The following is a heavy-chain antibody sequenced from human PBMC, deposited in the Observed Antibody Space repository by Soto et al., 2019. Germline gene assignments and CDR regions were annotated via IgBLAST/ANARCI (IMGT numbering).Heavy chain of an antibody. J-gene: IGHJ5*02. D-gene: IGHD1-1*01. CDR1: GGSISSRSYY. CDR3: ARESSSPERGWFDP. CDR2: IHYSGST. Sequence: QLQLQESGPGLVKPSETLSLTCSVSGGSISSRSYYWGWIRQPPGKGLEWIGSIHYSGSTYYITSLKSRVIISIDASKNQFSLKLRSVTAADTAVYYCARESSSPERGWFDPWGQGTLVTVSS. V-gene: IGHV4-39*01.